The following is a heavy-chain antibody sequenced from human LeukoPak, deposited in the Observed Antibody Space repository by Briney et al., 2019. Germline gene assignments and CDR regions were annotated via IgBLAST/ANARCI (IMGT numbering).Heavy chain of an antibody. CDR2: TSLSSRTI. V-gene: IGHV3-48*02. Sequence: GGSLRLSCAASGFTFSSYSMNWVRQAPGKGLEWVSYTSLSSRTIYYADSVKGRFTISRDNAKNSLYLQMNSLRDEDTAVYYCARDAHYCSSSSCYRPYYFDCWGQGTLVTVSS. CDR3: ARDAHYCSSSSCYRPYYFDC. CDR1: GFTFSSYS. J-gene: IGHJ4*02. D-gene: IGHD2-2*01.